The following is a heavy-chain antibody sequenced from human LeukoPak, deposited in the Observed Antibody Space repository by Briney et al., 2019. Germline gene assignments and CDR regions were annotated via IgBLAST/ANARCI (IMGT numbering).Heavy chain of an antibody. J-gene: IGHJ4*02. CDR2: INTKTGNP. V-gene: IGHV7-4-1*02. D-gene: IGHD5-18*01. Sequence: ASVKVSCKASEYTFTSYSMNWVRQAPGQGLEWMGWINTKTGNPAYAQGFTGRFVFSLDTPVSTAYLQISSLKVEDTAVYYCAQDTSTDVFNYWGQGTLVTVSS. CDR1: EYTFTSYS. CDR3: AQDTSTDVFNY.